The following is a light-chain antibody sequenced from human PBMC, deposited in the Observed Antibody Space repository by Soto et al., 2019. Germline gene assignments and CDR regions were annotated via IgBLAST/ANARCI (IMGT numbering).Light chain of an antibody. CDR1: SSDVGGYNY. V-gene: IGLV2-8*01. CDR2: EVN. J-gene: IGLJ1*01. CDR3: SSLAGSKRV. Sequence: QSALTQPPSASGSPGQSVTISCTGTSSDVGGYNYVSWYQQHPGKAPKLMIYEVNKRPSGVPDRFSGSKSGNTASLTVSGLQAEDEGDYYCSSLAGSKRVFGTGTKVTVL.